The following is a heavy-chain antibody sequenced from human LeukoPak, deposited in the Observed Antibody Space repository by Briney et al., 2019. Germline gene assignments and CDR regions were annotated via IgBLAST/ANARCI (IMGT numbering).Heavy chain of an antibody. J-gene: IGHJ1*01. CDR2: MSPNSGNT. CDR3: ARGRYSSGWYGVEYFQH. CDR1: GYTFTSYD. Sequence: ASVKVSCRASGYTFTSYDINWVRQATGQGLEWIGWMSPNSGNTGYAQKFQGRVTMTRNTSISTAYMELSSLRSEDTAVYYCARGRYSSGWYGVEYFQHWGQGTLVTVSS. D-gene: IGHD6-19*01. V-gene: IGHV1-8*01.